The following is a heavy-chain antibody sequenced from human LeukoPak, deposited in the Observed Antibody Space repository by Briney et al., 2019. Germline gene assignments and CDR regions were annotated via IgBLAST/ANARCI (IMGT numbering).Heavy chain of an antibody. Sequence: SETLSLTCAVYGGSFSDYYWSWIRQPPGKGLEWIGEINHSGSTNYNPSLKSRVTISVDTSKNHFSLKLSSVTAADTAVYCCARGPYCSGGSCYSYYYMDVWGKGTTVTVSS. V-gene: IGHV4-34*01. J-gene: IGHJ6*03. CDR1: GGSFSDYY. CDR2: INHSGST. CDR3: ARGPYCSGGSCYSYYYMDV. D-gene: IGHD2-15*01.